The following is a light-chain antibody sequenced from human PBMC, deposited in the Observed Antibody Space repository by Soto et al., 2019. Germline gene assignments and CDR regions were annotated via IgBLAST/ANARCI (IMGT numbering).Light chain of an antibody. CDR1: SSNIGAGYD. Sequence: VLTQPPSVSGAPGQRVTISCTGSSSNIGAGYDVHWYQQLPGTAPKLLIYGNSNRPSGVPDRFSGSKSGTSASLAITGLQAEDEADYYCQSYDSSLSGTYVFGTGTKVTVL. V-gene: IGLV1-40*01. CDR2: GNS. CDR3: QSYDSSLSGTYV. J-gene: IGLJ1*01.